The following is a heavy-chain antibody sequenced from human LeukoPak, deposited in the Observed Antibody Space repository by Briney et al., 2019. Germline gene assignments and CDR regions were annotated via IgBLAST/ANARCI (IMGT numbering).Heavy chain of an antibody. D-gene: IGHD6-19*01. V-gene: IGHV1-3*01. J-gene: IGHJ4*02. CDR3: ARGSTSDWPLDH. Sequence: GASVKVSCKASGYSFNAYAIHWLRQAPGQRFEWMGWIDADNGDTTYSQNLQGRVTITRDTSARTVYMELSSPRSEDTAAYYCARGSTSDWPLDHWGQETLVTISP. CDR2: IDADNGDT. CDR1: GYSFNAYA.